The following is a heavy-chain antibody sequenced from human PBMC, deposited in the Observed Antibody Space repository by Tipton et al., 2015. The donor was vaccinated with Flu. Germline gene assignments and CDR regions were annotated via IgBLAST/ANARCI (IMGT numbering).Heavy chain of an antibody. CDR3: ARLYYYDSSGYYYGGWFDP. J-gene: IGHJ5*02. CDR2: IYYSGST. Sequence: TLSLTCTVSGGSISSYYWSWIRQPPGKGLEWIGYIYYSGSTNYNPSLKSRVTISVDTSKNQFSLKMSSVTAADTAVYYCARLYYYDSSGYYYGGWFDPWRQVSLVTVSS. CDR1: GGSISSYY. V-gene: IGHV4-59*01. D-gene: IGHD3-22*01.